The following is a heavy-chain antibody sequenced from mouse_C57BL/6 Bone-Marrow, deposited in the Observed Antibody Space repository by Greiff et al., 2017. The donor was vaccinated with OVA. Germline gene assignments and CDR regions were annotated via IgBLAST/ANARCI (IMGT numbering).Heavy chain of an antibody. CDR1: GYAFSSSW. J-gene: IGHJ1*03. V-gene: IGHV1-82*01. Sequence: QVHVKQSGPELVKPGASVKISCKASGYAFSSSWMNWVKQRPGKGLEWIGRIYPGDGDTNYNGKFKGKATLTADKSSSTAYMQLSSLTSEDSAVYFCAREDEYDWYFDVWGTGNTVTVSS. D-gene: IGHD5-1*01. CDR3: AREDEYDWYFDV. CDR2: IYPGDGDT.